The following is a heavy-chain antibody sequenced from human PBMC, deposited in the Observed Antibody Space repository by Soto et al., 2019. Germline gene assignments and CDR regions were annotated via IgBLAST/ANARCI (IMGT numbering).Heavy chain of an antibody. CDR1: GLVFTNYG. D-gene: IGHD6-19*01. Sequence: QVQVVESGGGVVQPGRSLRLSCAASGLVFTNYGMHWVRQAPGKGLEWVAFISNDGSKKYYADSVKGRFTISRDNSENTVYLQMTSLRPDDTAVFYCARDVAMPSGLGLGYWGQGTLVTVSS. CDR2: ISNDGSKK. CDR3: ARDVAMPSGLGLGY. V-gene: IGHV3-30*03. J-gene: IGHJ4*02.